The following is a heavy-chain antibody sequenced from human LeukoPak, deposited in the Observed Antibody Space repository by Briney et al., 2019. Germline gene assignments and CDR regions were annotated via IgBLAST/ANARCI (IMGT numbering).Heavy chain of an antibody. CDR1: GFSFGSHP. CDR2: ITGSGDYT. Sequence: PGGCLRLSCAASGFSFGSHPMNWVRQAPGKGLEWVSGITGSGDYTYYIDSVQGRFTISRDNSKSMLFLQMNSLRAEDTAVYYCARGVMAARLYYFDYWGRGILVTVCS. V-gene: IGHV3-23*01. D-gene: IGHD2-21*01. J-gene: IGHJ4*02. CDR3: ARGVMAARLYYFDY.